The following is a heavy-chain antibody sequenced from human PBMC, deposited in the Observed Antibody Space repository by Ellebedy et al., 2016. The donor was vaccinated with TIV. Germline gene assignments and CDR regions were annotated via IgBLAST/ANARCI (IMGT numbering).Heavy chain of an antibody. D-gene: IGHD3-22*01. CDR3: ARGKGYYDSSGYSFDY. Sequence: GESLKISCAASGFTFSSYSMNWVRQAPGKGLEWVSYISSSGSTIYYADSVKGQFTISRDNAKNSLYLQMNSLRAEDTAVYYCARGKGYYDSSGYSFDYWGQGTLVTVSS. CDR1: GFTFSSYS. V-gene: IGHV3-48*04. J-gene: IGHJ4*02. CDR2: ISSSGSTI.